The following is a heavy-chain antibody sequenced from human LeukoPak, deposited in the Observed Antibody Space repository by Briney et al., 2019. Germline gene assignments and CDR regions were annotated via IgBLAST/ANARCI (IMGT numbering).Heavy chain of an antibody. Sequence: SQTLSLTCAISGDSVSSDSATWNWIRQSPSRGLEWLGRTYYRSKWYSAYAVSVKSRISINSDTSKNQFSRQLNSVTPEDTAIYYCARGPQWLNYWGQGTLVTVSS. CDR1: GDSVSSDSAT. J-gene: IGHJ4*02. CDR3: ARGPQWLNY. CDR2: TYYRSKWYS. D-gene: IGHD6-19*01. V-gene: IGHV6-1*01.